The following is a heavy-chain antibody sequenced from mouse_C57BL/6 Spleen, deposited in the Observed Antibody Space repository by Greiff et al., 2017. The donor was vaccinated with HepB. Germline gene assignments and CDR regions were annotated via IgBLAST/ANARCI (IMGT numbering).Heavy chain of an antibody. J-gene: IGHJ2*01. CDR1: GYTFTNYW. V-gene: IGHV1-63*01. Sequence: VQLQQSGAELVRPGTSVKMSCKASGYTFTNYWIGWAKQRPGHGLEWIGDIYPGGGYTNYNEKFKGKATLTADKSSSTAYMQFSSLTSEDSAIYDCARRYYGVAPYFDYWGQGTTLTVSS. CDR2: IYPGGGYT. CDR3: ARRYYGVAPYFDY. D-gene: IGHD1-1*01.